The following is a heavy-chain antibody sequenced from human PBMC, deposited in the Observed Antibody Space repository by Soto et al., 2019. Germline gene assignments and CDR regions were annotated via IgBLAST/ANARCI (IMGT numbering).Heavy chain of an antibody. CDR2: FYYTGST. V-gene: IGHV4-61*01. Sequence: SETLSLTCTVSGCSVSSGNYYWSWIRQPPGKGLEWIGYFYYTGSTNYNPSLKSRVTISIDASKNQFSLRLSSVTAADTAVYYCARSMYYSDGSNYSPFDYWGQGTLVTVSS. J-gene: IGHJ4*02. D-gene: IGHD3-22*01. CDR3: ARSMYYSDGSNYSPFDY. CDR1: GCSVSSGNYY.